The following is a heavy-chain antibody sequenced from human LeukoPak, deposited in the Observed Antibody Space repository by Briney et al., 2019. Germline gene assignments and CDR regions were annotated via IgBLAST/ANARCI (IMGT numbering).Heavy chain of an antibody. CDR3: AMMYYYDSSGYYYSGFDY. CDR1: GFTFSRYS. J-gene: IGHJ4*02. V-gene: IGHV3-7*01. Sequence: GGSLRLSCAASGFTFSRYSMNWVRQAPGKGLEWVANIKQDGSEKYYVDSVKGRFTISRDNAKNSLYLQMNGLRAEDTAVYYCAMMYYYDSSGYYYSGFDYWGQGTLVTVSS. D-gene: IGHD3-22*01. CDR2: IKQDGSEK.